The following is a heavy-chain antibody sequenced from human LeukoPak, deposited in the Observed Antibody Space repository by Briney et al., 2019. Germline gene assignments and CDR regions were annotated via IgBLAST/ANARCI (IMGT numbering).Heavy chain of an antibody. Sequence: GASVKVSCKASGGTFSSYAVSWVRHAPGQGLEWMGGIIPIFGTANYAQKFQGRVTITTDESTGTAYMELSSLRAEDTAVYYFALEGYDLGPFDYWGQGTLVTVSS. CDR2: IIPIFGTA. J-gene: IGHJ4*02. CDR1: GGTFSSYA. CDR3: ALEGYDLGPFDY. V-gene: IGHV1-69*05. D-gene: IGHD5-12*01.